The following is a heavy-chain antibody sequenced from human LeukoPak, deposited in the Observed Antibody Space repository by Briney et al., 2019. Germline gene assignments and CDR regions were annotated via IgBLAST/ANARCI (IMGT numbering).Heavy chain of an antibody. J-gene: IGHJ4*02. Sequence: GGSLRLSCAASGFTFRSYAMSWVRQAPGTGLEWVSGINGGGGSTYYADSVKGRFTISRDNSNNTLYLQMNSLSAEDTALYFCAEIMTPYCSSASCFIFDLWGQGTQVTVSS. D-gene: IGHD2-2*01. V-gene: IGHV3-23*01. CDR3: AEIMTPYCSSASCFIFDL. CDR1: GFTFRSYA. CDR2: INGGGGST.